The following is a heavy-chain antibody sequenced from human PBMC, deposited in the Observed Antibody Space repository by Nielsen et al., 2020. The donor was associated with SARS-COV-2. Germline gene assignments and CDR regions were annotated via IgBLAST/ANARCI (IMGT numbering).Heavy chain of an antibody. CDR3: ARDEILTGAFDY. V-gene: IGHV3-23*01. D-gene: IGHD3-9*01. J-gene: IGHJ4*02. CDR2: ISGSGGST. Sequence: WIRQPPGKGLEWVSAISGSGGSTYYADSVKGRFTISRDNSKNTLYLQMNSLRAEDTAVYYCARDEILTGAFDYWGQGTLVTVSS.